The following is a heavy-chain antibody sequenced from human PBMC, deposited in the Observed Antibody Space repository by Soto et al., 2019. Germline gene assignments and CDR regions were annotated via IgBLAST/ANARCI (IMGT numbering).Heavy chain of an antibody. CDR2: IDPSDSYT. V-gene: IGHV5-10-1*01. J-gene: IGHJ6*04. CDR1: GYSFTSYW. Sequence: PGDSLKISCKGSGYSFTSYWISWVRQMPGKGLEWMGRIDPSDSYTNYSPSFQGHVTISADKSISTAYLQWSSLKASDTAMYYCARPNYCSSTSCYFYGMDVWGKGTTVTVSP. D-gene: IGHD2-2*01. CDR3: ARPNYCSSTSCYFYGMDV.